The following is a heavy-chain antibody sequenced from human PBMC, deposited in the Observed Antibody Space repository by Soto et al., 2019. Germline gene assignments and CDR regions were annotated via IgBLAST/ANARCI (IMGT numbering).Heavy chain of an antibody. V-gene: IGHV4-34*01. D-gene: IGHD6-19*01. J-gene: IGHJ4*02. CDR1: GGSFSGYY. CDR3: ARGLYATARQWLVALDY. CDR2: INHSGST. Sequence: SETLSLTCAVYGGSFSGYYWSWIRQPPGKGLEWIGEINHSGSTNYNPSLKSRVTISVDTSKNQFSLKLSSVTAADTAVYYCARGLYATARQWLVALDYWGQGTLVTVSS.